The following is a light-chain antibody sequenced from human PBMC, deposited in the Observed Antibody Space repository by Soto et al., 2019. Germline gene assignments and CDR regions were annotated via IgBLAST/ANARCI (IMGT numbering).Light chain of an antibody. J-gene: IGKJ1*01. V-gene: IGKV1-27*01. CDR2: AAS. CDR1: QGLTNY. CDR3: QKYNSARWT. Sequence: DIQMTQSPSSLSASVGDRVTITCRASQGLTNYLAWYQQKPGKVPKLLIYAASSLQSGVPSRFSGSGSGTDFTLTISSLQPEDVATYYCQKYNSARWTFGQGTKVEIK.